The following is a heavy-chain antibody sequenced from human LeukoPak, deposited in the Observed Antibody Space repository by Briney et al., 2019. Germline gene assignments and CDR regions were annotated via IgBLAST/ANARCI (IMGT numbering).Heavy chain of an antibody. D-gene: IGHD6-19*01. CDR1: EFTFSSYA. J-gene: IGHJ4*02. CDR2: IFGSGGST. V-gene: IGHV3-23*01. CDR3: AKTTTGYSSGRFPGWPVDY. Sequence: QAGGSLRLSCAASEFTFSSYAMYWVRQAPGKGLEWVSGIFGSGGSTHYADSVKGRFTISRDNSKNTVYLQMNSLRAEDTAVYYCAKTTTGYSSGRFPGWPVDYWGQGTLVTVSS.